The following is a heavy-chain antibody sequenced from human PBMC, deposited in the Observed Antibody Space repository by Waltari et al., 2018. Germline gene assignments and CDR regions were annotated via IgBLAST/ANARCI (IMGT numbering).Heavy chain of an antibody. CDR3: ARGTPSFYHYMDV. CDR2: IYDSWTT. V-gene: IGHV4-59*01. J-gene: IGHJ6*03. Sequence: QVLLQQSGPGLVKPSETLSVTCTVSGGSLSGFYWSWIRQSPGKGLEWIAFIYDSWTTTYNPSLKSRVTISVDTSKNRFTLKLGSATAADTALYYCARGTPSFYHYMDVWGKGTTVIVSS. CDR1: GGSLSGFY.